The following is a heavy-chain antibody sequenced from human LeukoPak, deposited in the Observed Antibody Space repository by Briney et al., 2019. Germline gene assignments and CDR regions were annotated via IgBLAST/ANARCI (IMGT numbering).Heavy chain of an antibody. Sequence: SETLSLTCAVYGGSFSGYYWSWIRQPPGKGLEWIGEINHSGSTNYNPSLKSRVTISVDTSKNQFSLKLSSVTAADTAVYYCARRASLWFRGSTNYWGQGTLVTVSS. CDR1: GGSFSGYY. D-gene: IGHD3-10*01. CDR3: ARRASLWFRGSTNY. V-gene: IGHV4-34*01. J-gene: IGHJ4*02. CDR2: INHSGST.